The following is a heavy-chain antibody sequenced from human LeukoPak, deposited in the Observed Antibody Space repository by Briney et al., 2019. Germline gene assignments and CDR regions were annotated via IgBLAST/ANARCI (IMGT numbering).Heavy chain of an antibody. CDR2: IYYSGSTYYSGST. J-gene: IGHJ4*02. Sequence: SETLSLTCTVSGVPVSSDNYYWGWIRQPPGKGLEWIGTIYYSGSTYYSGSTFYNPSLKSRVTISVDTSKNQFSLNLSSVTATDTAVYYCARHRCGTPSCSFDYWGQGTLVTVSS. V-gene: IGHV4-39*01. CDR1: GVPVSSDNYY. CDR3: ARHRCGTPSCSFDY. D-gene: IGHD2-2*01.